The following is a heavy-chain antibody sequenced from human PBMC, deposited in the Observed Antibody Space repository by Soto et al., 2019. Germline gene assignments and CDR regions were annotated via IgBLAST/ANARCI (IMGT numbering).Heavy chain of an antibody. J-gene: IGHJ6*02. V-gene: IGHV1-18*01. CDR1: DNTFTHYG. D-gene: IGHD6-13*01. Sequence: ASVKVSCKSSDNTFTHYGINWVRQAPGQGLEWMGWISGYNGNTKYAQKFQDRVTMTADTSTRTAFMEVRSLTSDDTGVYFCAAAGGNYFGLDVWG. CDR3: AAAGGNYFGLDV. CDR2: ISGYNGNT.